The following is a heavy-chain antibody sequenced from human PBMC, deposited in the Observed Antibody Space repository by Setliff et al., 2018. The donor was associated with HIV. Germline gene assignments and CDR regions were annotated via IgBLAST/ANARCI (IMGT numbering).Heavy chain of an antibody. D-gene: IGHD6-19*01. J-gene: IGHJ4*02. Sequence: SETLSLTCAVYGGSFSGFYWNWIRQAPGKGLEWIGEINHSRRTKYNPSLKSRVTISVDTSKNQFSLKLRSVTAADTAMYYCARGRGWYGYWGQGTVVTVSS. CDR1: GGSFSGFY. CDR2: INHSRRT. CDR3: ARGRGWYGY. V-gene: IGHV4-34*01.